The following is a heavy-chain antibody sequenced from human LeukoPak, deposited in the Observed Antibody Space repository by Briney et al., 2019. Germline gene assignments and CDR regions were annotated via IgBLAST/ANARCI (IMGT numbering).Heavy chain of an antibody. V-gene: IGHV3-30*04. J-gene: IGHJ4*02. CDR2: ITYDGSNK. Sequence: GGSLRLSCAASGFTFSSYAMHWVRQAPGKGLEWVAVITYDGSNKYYADSVKGRFTISRDNSKNTLYLQMNSLRAEDTAVYYCARVEASGYDYGAFDYWGQGTLVTVSS. CDR1: GFTFSSYA. CDR3: ARVEASGYDYGAFDY. D-gene: IGHD5-12*01.